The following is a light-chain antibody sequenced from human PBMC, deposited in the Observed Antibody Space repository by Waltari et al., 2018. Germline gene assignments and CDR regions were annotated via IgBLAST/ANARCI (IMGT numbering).Light chain of an antibody. CDR1: ALPNNY. CDR3: YSADSSGNHRL. CDR2: ADS. V-gene: IGLV3-10*01. Sequence: YELTQPPSASVSPGQAATISCTGDALPNNYVRLCQQRCGQAPVLVIHADSKRPSGIPERFSGSSSGTMATLTITGARVEDEADYYCYSADSSGNHRLFGGGTKLTVL. J-gene: IGLJ3*02.